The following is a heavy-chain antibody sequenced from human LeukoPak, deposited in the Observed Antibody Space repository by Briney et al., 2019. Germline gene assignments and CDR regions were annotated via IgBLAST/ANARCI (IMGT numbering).Heavy chain of an antibody. CDR1: GYIFTTYG. CDR2: ISAYNGNP. V-gene: IGHV1-18*01. D-gene: IGHD3-22*01. Sequence: ASVKVSCKASGYIFTTYGISWVRQAPGQGLEWMGWISAYNGNPNYAQKLQGRVTMTTDTSTSTAYMELRSLRSDDTAVYYCARAISSRPMIVVVNRSFHFDYWGQGTLVTVPS. J-gene: IGHJ4*02. CDR3: ARAISSRPMIVVVNRSFHFDY.